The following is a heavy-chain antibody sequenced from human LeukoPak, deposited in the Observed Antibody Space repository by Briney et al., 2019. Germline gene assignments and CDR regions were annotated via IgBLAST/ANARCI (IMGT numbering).Heavy chain of an antibody. CDR2: ISGSGGST. CDR1: GFTFSSYA. Sequence: KPGGSLRLSCAASGFTFSSYAMSWVRQAPGKGLEWVSAISGSGGSTYYADYVKGRFTISRDNSKNTLYLQMNSLRAEDTAVYYCAKDGVVPAAIYRYNWFDPWGQGTLVTVSS. J-gene: IGHJ5*02. CDR3: AKDGVVPAAIYRYNWFDP. V-gene: IGHV3-23*01. D-gene: IGHD2-2*02.